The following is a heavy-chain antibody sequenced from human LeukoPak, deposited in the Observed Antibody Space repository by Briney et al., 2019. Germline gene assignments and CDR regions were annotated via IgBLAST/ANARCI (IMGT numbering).Heavy chain of an antibody. J-gene: IGHJ4*02. Sequence: PGGSLRLSCAASGFTFSNYGMHRVRQAPGKGLEWVAVISYDGSNKYYADSVKGRFTISRDNSKNTLYLQMNSLRAEDTAVYYCAKWANSGYGYFDYWGQGTLVTVSS. D-gene: IGHD5-12*01. CDR1: GFTFSNYG. CDR3: AKWANSGYGYFDY. CDR2: ISYDGSNK. V-gene: IGHV3-30*18.